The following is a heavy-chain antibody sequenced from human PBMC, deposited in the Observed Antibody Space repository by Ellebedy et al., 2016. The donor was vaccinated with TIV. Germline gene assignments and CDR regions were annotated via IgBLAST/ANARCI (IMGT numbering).Heavy chain of an antibody. CDR3: ARRSWDYGDQEFDY. D-gene: IGHD4-17*01. V-gene: IGHV4-39*01. J-gene: IGHJ4*02. CDR2: INYSGST. CDR1: GGSLSSSTYF. Sequence: SETLSLTCTVSGGSLSSSTYFWGWVRQPPGKRLEWIGSINYSGSTYYNPSLKSRVTISVDTSKNQFSLKLSSVTAADTAVYYCARRSWDYGDQEFDYWGQGTLVTVSS.